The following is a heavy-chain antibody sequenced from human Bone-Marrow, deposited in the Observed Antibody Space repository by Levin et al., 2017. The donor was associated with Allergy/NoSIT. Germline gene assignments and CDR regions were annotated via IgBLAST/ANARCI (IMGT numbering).Heavy chain of an antibody. Sequence: GSLRLSCAVSGYSFRSSNWWGWIRQPPGKGLAWIGYIYYSGSTYYNPSLKSRVTMSVDRSKNQFSLELSSVTAVDTAVYYCARWKFGSGYYYFDYWGQGTLVTVSS. CDR1: GYSFRSSNW. CDR2: IYYSGST. V-gene: IGHV4-28*01. J-gene: IGHJ4*02. D-gene: IGHD3-22*01. CDR3: ARWKFGSGYYYFDY.